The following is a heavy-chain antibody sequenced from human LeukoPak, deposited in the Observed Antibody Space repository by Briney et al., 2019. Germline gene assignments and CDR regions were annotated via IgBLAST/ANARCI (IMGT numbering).Heavy chain of an antibody. J-gene: IGHJ4*02. CDR1: GYSFTSYW. V-gene: IGHV5-51*01. D-gene: IGHD3-9*01. CDR3: TRSPDIDILTGYSRYYFDY. Sequence: GESLKISCKGAGYSFTSYWIGWVRQMPGKGLEWMGVIYPGDSHTRYSPSLQGQGTISADKSISTAYLQWNSLKASDTAIYYCTRSPDIDILTGYSRYYFDYWGQGTLVTVSS. CDR2: IYPGDSHT.